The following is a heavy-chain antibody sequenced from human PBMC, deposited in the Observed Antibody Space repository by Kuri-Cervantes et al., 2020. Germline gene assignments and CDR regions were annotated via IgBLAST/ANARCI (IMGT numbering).Heavy chain of an antibody. V-gene: IGHV4-39*01. D-gene: IGHD2-2*01. Sequence: SETLSLTCTVSGGSISSSNYYWGWIRQPPGKGLEWIGSIYYSGNTYYNPSLKSRVTISVDTSKNQFSLKLSSVTAADTAVYYCARRGRRYCSSTSCYAWGLNSPFDYWGQGTLVTVSS. CDR1: GGSISSSNYY. CDR3: ARRGRRYCSSTSCYAWGLNSPFDY. CDR2: IYYSGNT. J-gene: IGHJ4*02.